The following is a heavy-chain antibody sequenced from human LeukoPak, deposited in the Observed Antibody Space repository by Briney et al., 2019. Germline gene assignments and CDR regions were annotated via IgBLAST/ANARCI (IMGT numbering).Heavy chain of an antibody. Sequence: PGGSLRLSCAASGFTFSLYSMNWIRQAPGKGLEWLSYISSSSDTIYYADSVRGRFTISRDNARNSLYLQMNSLRDEDTAVYYCARDYYYHSSGYFYNFDYWGQGTLVTVSS. CDR2: ISSSSDTI. D-gene: IGHD3-22*01. V-gene: IGHV3-48*02. J-gene: IGHJ4*02. CDR3: ARDYYYHSSGYFYNFDY. CDR1: GFTFSLYS.